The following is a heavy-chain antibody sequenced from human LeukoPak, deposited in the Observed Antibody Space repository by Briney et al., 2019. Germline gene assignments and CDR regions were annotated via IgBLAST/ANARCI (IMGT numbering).Heavy chain of an antibody. CDR1: GDSVSNGNYY. CDR3: ARSQNYYGSGDY. CDR2: IYYTGST. J-gene: IGHJ4*02. D-gene: IGHD3-10*01. V-gene: IGHV4-61*03. Sequence: PSETLSLTCTVSGDSVSNGNYYWSWLRQPPGKALEWIGYIYYTGSTYYKPSLKGRVTLSVDTSKNHFSVKLSSVTAADTAVYYCARSQNYYGSGDYWSQGTLVTVSS.